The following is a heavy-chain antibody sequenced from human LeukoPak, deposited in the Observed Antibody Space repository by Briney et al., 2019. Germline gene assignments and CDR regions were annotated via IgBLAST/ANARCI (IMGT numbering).Heavy chain of an antibody. J-gene: IGHJ6*03. CDR2: IYPGDSDT. CDR3: ARQVGYSGYPYYYYYYMDV. Sequence: GESLKISCKGSGYSFTSYWIGWVRQMPGKGLEWMGIIYPGDSDTRYSPSFQGQVTISADKSISTAYLQWSSLKASDTAMYYCARQVGYSGYPYYYYYYMDVWGKGTTVTVSS. D-gene: IGHD5-12*01. CDR1: GYSFTSYW. V-gene: IGHV5-51*01.